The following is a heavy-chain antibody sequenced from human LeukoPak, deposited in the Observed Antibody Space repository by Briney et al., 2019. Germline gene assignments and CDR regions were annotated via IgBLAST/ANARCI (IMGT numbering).Heavy chain of an antibody. CDR2: ISYDGSNK. CDR1: GFSFKDTG. CDR3: ARGPAPVPYDYSNAFDY. V-gene: IGHV3-30*19. J-gene: IGHJ4*02. Sequence: GGSLRLSCAASGFSFKDTGMHWVRQAPGKGLEWVAVISYDGSNKYYADSVKGRFTISRDNSKNTLCLQMNSLRAEDTAVYYCARGPAPVPYDYSNAFDYWGQGTLVTVSS. D-gene: IGHD4-11*01.